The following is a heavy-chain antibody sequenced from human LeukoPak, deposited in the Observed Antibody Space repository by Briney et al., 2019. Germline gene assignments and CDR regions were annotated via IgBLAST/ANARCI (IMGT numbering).Heavy chain of an antibody. D-gene: IGHD6-6*01. CDR1: GYSISSGYY. J-gene: IGHJ6*03. Sequence: SETLSLTCTVSGYSISSGYYWGWIRQPPGKGVEWIGSIYHSGSTYYNPSLKSRVTISVDTSKNQLSLKLGSVTAADTAVYYCARWSGSVTARNYYYYMDVWGEGTTVTVSS. V-gene: IGHV4-38-2*02. CDR2: IYHSGST. CDR3: ARWSGSVTARNYYYYMDV.